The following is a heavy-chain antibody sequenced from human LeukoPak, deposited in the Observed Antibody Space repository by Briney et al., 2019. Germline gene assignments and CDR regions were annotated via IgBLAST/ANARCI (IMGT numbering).Heavy chain of an antibody. CDR2: ISSSGSTI. D-gene: IGHD3-10*01. CDR1: GFTFSSYE. CDR3: ATYGSGSFFDY. V-gene: IGHV3-48*03. J-gene: IGHJ4*02. Sequence: PGGSLRLSCAASGFTFSSYEMNWVRQAPGKGLEWVSYISSSGSTIYYADSVKGRFPIPRDNAKNPLYLKMNSLRAEDTAVYYCATYGSGSFFDYWGQGTLVTVSS.